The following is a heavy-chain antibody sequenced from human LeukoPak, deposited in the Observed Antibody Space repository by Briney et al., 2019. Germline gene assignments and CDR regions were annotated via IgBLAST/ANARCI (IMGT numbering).Heavy chain of an antibody. CDR2: ISAYNGNT. V-gene: IGHV1-18*01. CDR1: GYTFTSYG. J-gene: IGHJ5*02. CDR3: ARDLGYYYGSGSYYNPSWFDP. D-gene: IGHD3-10*01. Sequence: ASVKVSCKASGYTFTSYGISLVRQAPGQGLEWMGWISAYNGNTNYAQKLQGRVTMTTDTSTSTAYMELRSLRSDDTAVYYCARDLGYYYGSGSYYNPSWFDPWGQGTLVTVSS.